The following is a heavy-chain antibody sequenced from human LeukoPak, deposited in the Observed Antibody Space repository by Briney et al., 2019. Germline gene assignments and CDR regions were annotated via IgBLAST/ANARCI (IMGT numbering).Heavy chain of an antibody. V-gene: IGHV3-43*02. CDR2: ISGDGGST. CDR1: GFTFDDYA. J-gene: IGHJ4*02. D-gene: IGHD6-13*01. CDR3: VKDFAVLAAAGTGPYVY. Sequence: SGGSLRLSCAASGFTFDDYAMHWVRQAPGKGLEWVSLISGDGGSTYYADSVKGRFTISRDNSKNSLYLQMNSLRTEDTALYYCVKDFAVLAAAGTGPYVYWGQGTLVTVSS.